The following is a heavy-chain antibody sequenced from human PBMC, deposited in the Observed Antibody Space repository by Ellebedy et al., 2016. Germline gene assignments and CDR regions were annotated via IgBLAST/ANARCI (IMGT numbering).Heavy chain of an antibody. CDR1: HDNIKTFS. CDR3: TRSVRASGWADP. CDR2: IFYNGTT. J-gene: IGHJ5*02. D-gene: IGHD6-19*01. Sequence: SETLSLTCTVSHDNIKTFSWSWIRQPPGKPLEWIGDIFYNGTTIYHPSLKTRLTMSRDMSKKEFSVKMTSVTAAATAFYYCTRSVRASGWADPWGQGILVIVS. V-gene: IGHV4-59*01.